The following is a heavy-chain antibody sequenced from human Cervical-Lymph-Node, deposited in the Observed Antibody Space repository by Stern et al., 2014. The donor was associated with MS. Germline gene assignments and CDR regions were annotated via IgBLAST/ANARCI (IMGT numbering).Heavy chain of an antibody. V-gene: IGHV2-5*02. Sequence: SGPTLVKPTQTLTLTCTFSGFSLSTTRAGVAWIRQPPGKALEWLAPLYLDDERRYSPSLKDRLTITKDNSKNQVVLTMTNLDPVDTATYYCAHRSSGAYCSGESCYFAHWGQGALVTVSS. CDR3: AHRSSGAYCSGESCYFAH. D-gene: IGHD2-15*01. J-gene: IGHJ4*02. CDR1: GFSLSTTRAG. CDR2: LYLDDER.